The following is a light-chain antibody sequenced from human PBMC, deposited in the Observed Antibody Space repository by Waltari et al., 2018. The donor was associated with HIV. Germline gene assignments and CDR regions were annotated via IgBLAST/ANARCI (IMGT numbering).Light chain of an antibody. V-gene: IGLV1-47*01. J-gene: IGLJ3*02. CDR3: AVWDDSLSGQV. CDR2: RNT. CDR1: NSNIGRNS. Sequence: QSVVTQSPSSSGTPGQRVTISCSGSNSNIGRNSVYWYRHFSDTTPQLLIYRNTERPAGVPDRFAGSKSGTSASLVISGLRSEDVADYYCAVWDDSLSGQVFGGGTKLTVL.